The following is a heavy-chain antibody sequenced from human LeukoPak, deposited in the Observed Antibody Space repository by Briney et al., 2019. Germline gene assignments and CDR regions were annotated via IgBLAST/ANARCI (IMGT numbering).Heavy chain of an antibody. V-gene: IGHV4-39*07. Sequence: PSETLSLTCTVSGGSISSSSYYWGWIRQPPGKGLEWIGSIYYSGSTYYNPSLKSRVTISVDTSKNQFSLKLSSVTAADTAVYYCARDLIVVVPAASPFDYWGQGTLVTVSS. D-gene: IGHD2-2*01. CDR3: ARDLIVVVPAASPFDY. CDR2: IYYSGST. J-gene: IGHJ4*02. CDR1: GGSISSSSYY.